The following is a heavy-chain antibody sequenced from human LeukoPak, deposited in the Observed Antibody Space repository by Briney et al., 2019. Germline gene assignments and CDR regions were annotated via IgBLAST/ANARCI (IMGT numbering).Heavy chain of an antibody. D-gene: IGHD5-24*01. Sequence: GGSLRLSCAASGFTFSSYWMSWVRLAPGKGLEWVANIKGVGSEKWYADSVKGRFTISRDNAQNSVHLQMNSLRAEDTAVYHCARDEYRSRWLHPWGQGTLVTVTS. V-gene: IGHV3-7*01. J-gene: IGHJ5*02. CDR1: GFTFSSYW. CDR3: ARDEYRSRWLHP. CDR2: IKGVGSEK.